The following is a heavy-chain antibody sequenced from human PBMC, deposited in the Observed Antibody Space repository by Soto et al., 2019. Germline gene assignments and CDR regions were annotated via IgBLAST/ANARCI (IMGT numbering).Heavy chain of an antibody. CDR1: GFTFSSYW. D-gene: IGHD3-22*01. CDR3: ARDRSLAYYYDSSGYSAGI. V-gene: IGHV3-74*01. J-gene: IGHJ3*02. Sequence: GGSLRLSCAASGFTFSSYWMHWVRQAPGKGLVWVSRINSDGSSTSYADSVKGRFTISRDNAKNTLYLQMNSLRAEDTAVYYCARDRSLAYYYDSSGYSAGIWGQGTMVTVSS. CDR2: INSDGSST.